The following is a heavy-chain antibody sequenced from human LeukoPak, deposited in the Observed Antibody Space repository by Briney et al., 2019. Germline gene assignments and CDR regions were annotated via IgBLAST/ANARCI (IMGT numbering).Heavy chain of an antibody. J-gene: IGHJ5*02. CDR2: IYYSGST. D-gene: IGHD3-10*01. CDR3: ARGPRFGELLWHWFDP. V-gene: IGHV4-39*07. CDR1: GGSISSSSYY. Sequence: SETLSLTCTVSGGSISSSSYYWGWIRQPPGKGLEWIGSIYYSGSTYYNPSLKSRVTISEDTSKNQFSLKLRSVTAADTAVYYCARGPRFGELLWHWFDPWGQGTLVTVSS.